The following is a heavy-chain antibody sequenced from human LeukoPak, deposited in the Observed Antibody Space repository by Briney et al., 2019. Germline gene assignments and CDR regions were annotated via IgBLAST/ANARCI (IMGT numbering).Heavy chain of an antibody. CDR3: ARQNTPHGNFDY. CDR2: IGVAANT. D-gene: IGHD1-26*01. Sequence: GSLRLSCAASGFTFSSYDMHWVRQATGKGLEWVSAIGVAANTFYSGSVEGRFTISRENAKNSLYLLMTSLRAEDTAVYYCARQNTPHGNFDYWGQGILVTVSS. V-gene: IGHV3-13*01. CDR1: GFTFSSYD. J-gene: IGHJ4*02.